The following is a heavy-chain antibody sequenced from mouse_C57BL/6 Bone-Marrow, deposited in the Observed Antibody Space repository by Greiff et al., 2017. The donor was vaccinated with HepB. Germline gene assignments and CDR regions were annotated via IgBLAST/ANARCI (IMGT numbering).Heavy chain of an antibody. V-gene: IGHV1-64*01. CDR3: ARPAMATSY. CDR2: IHPNSGST. Sequence: VQLQQPGAELVKPGASVTLSCKASGYTFTSYWMHWVKQRPGQGLEWIGMIHPNSGSTNYNEKFKSKATLTVEKSSSPAYMQLSSLTSEDSAVYYCARPAMATSYWGQGTTLTVSS. J-gene: IGHJ2*01. CDR1: GYTFTSYW. D-gene: IGHD1-2*01.